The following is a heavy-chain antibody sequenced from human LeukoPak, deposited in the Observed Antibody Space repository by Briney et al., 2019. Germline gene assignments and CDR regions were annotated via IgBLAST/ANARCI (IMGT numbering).Heavy chain of an antibody. J-gene: IGHJ3*02. CDR3: ARDRGRAPRRGYGEAFDI. D-gene: IGHD5-12*01. Sequence: GGSLRLSCAASGYTFTSYGISWVRQAPGQGLEWMGWISAYNGNTNYAQKLQGRVTMTTDTSTSTAYMELRSLRSDDTAVYYCARDRGRAPRRGYGEAFDIWGQGTMVTVSS. V-gene: IGHV1-18*01. CDR2: ISAYNGNT. CDR1: GYTFTSYG.